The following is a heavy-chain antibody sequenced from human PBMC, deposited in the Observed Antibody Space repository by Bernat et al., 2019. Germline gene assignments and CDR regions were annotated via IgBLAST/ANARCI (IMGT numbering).Heavy chain of an antibody. CDR3: AKEGMVRGVRALVGWFDP. CDR1: GFTFSSYW. J-gene: IGHJ5*02. Sequence: EVQLVESGGGLVQPGGSLRLSCAASGFTFSSYWMHWVRQAPGKGLVWVSRINSDGSSTSYADSVKGRFTISRDNAKNTLYLQMNSLRAEDTAVYYCAKEGMVRGVRALVGWFDPWGQGTLVTVSS. CDR2: INSDGSST. V-gene: IGHV3-74*01. D-gene: IGHD3-10*01.